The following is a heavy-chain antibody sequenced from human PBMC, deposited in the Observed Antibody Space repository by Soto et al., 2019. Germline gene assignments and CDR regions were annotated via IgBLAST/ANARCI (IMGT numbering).Heavy chain of an antibody. D-gene: IGHD4-17*01. CDR1: RGSIXSHY. CDR3: ARDQGTVTTLNGMDV. Sequence: SETLSLTCTFSRGSIXSHYWSWIRQSPGKGLEYIGYIYYSGSTNYNPSLKSRVTISVDTSKNQFSLKLSSVTAADTAVYYCARDQGTVTTLNGMDVWGQGTTVTVSS. V-gene: IGHV4-59*11. J-gene: IGHJ6*02. CDR2: IYYSGST.